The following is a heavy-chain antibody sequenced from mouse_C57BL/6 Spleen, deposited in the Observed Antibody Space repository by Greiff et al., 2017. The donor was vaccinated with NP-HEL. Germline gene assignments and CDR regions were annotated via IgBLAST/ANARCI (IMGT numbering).Heavy chain of an antibody. J-gene: IGHJ4*01. Sequence: VQLQQSGPELVKPGASVKISCKASGYSFTGYYMNWVKQSPEKSLEWIGEINPSTGGTTYNQKFKAKATLTVDKSSSTAYMQLKSLTSEDSAVYYCARSTGTGYYYAMDYWGQGTSVTVSS. V-gene: IGHV1-42*01. D-gene: IGHD4-1*01. CDR1: GYSFTGYY. CDR2: INPSTGGT. CDR3: ARSTGTGYYYAMDY.